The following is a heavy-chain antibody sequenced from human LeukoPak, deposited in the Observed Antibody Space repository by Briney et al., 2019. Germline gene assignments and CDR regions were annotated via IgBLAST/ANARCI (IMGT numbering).Heavy chain of an antibody. D-gene: IGHD4-17*01. CDR3: ASYGDYGGDAFDI. V-gene: IGHV1-69*02. CDR2: IIPILGIA. Sequence: SVKVSCKASGGTFSSYTISWVRQAPGQGLEWMGRIIPILGIANYAQKFQGRVTITADKSTSTAYMELSGLRSEDTAVYYCASYGDYGGDAFDIWGQGTMVTVSS. J-gene: IGHJ3*02. CDR1: GGTFSSYT.